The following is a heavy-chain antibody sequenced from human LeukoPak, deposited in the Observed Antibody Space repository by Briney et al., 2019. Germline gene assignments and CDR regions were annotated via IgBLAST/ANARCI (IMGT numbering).Heavy chain of an antibody. CDR3: ATGVYCRGGSCYSGIFDFDS. J-gene: IGHJ4*02. Sequence: QPGGSLRLSCAASGFTFSSFAMSWVRQAPGEGLEWVSGLSGDGSYTYYADSVKGRFTISRDNSKNTLHLQMNSLRAEDTAVYYCATGVYCRGGSCYSGIFDFDSWGQGTLVTVSS. CDR1: GFTFSSFA. V-gene: IGHV3-23*01. D-gene: IGHD2-15*01. CDR2: LSGDGSYT.